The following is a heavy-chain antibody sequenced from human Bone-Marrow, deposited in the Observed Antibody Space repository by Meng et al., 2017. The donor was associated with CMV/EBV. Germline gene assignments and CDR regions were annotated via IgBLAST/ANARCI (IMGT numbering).Heavy chain of an antibody. D-gene: IGHD3-3*01. Sequence: SETLSLTCTVSGGSISSYYWSWIRQTPGKGLEWIGYIYYSGSTNYNPSLKSRVTISVDTSKNQFSLKMSSVTAADTAVYYCARDQRFLESHYYYNGMDVWGQGTTVTVSS. J-gene: IGHJ6*02. CDR2: IYYSGST. CDR1: GGSISSYY. V-gene: IGHV4-59*01. CDR3: ARDQRFLESHYYYNGMDV.